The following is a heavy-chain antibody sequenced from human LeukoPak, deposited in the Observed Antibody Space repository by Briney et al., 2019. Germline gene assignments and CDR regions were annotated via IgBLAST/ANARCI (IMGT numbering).Heavy chain of an antibody. CDR2: ISGSGGST. CDR3: AKDSATPEAVYYFDY. Sequence: PGGSLRLSCAASGFTFSSYGMSWVRQAPGKGLEWVSAISGSGGSTYYADSVKGRFTISRDNSKNTLYLQMNSLRAEDTAVYYCAKDSATPEAVYYFDYWGQGTLVTVSS. CDR1: GFTFSSYG. D-gene: IGHD1-14*01. V-gene: IGHV3-23*01. J-gene: IGHJ4*02.